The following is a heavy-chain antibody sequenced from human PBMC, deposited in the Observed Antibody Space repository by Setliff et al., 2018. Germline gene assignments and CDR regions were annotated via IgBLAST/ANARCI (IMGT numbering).Heavy chain of an antibody. CDR1: GGSFSGYY. J-gene: IGHJ4*02. CDR2: INHSGST. D-gene: IGHD3-3*01. V-gene: IGHV4-34*01. Sequence: SETLSLTCAVYGGSFSGYYWSWIRQPPGKGLEWSGEINHSGSTNYNPSLKSRVTISVDTSKNQFSLKLSSVTAADTAVYYCARRYNFWSGYLDYWGQGTLVTVSS. CDR3: ARRYNFWSGYLDY.